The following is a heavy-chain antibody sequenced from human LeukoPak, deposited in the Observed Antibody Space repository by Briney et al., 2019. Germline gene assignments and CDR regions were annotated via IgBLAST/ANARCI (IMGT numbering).Heavy chain of an antibody. D-gene: IGHD5-24*01. CDR2: IKSRTDGGST. CDR3: ATEFYSNGYNF. V-gene: IGHV3-15*01. CDR1: GFTFSSAW. J-gene: IGHJ4*02. Sequence: GGSLRLSCAASGFTFSSAWMTWVRQPPGKGLEGLAHIKSRTDGGSTDYSAPVKGRFTVSRDDSKNTIYLQMNSLKTEDSAVYYCATEFYSNGYNFWGQGTPVTVSS.